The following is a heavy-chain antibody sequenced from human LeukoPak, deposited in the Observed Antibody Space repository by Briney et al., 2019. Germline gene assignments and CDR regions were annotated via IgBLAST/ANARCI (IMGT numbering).Heavy chain of an antibody. CDR3: ARTRSRGLNGFDP. Sequence: SETLSLTCTVSGGSISRGDYYWRWIRQPPGKVLEWIGYIYYSGSTYYNPSLKSRVTISVDTSKNQFSLKLSSVTAANTAVDYGARTRSRGLNGFDPWGQGTLVTVSS. CDR2: IYYSGST. V-gene: IGHV4-30-4*01. CDR1: GGSISRGDYY. D-gene: IGHD3-16*01. J-gene: IGHJ5*01.